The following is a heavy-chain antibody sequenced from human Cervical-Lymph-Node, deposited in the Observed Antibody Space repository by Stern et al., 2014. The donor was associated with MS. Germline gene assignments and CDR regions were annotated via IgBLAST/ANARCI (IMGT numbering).Heavy chain of an antibody. J-gene: IGHJ4*02. CDR3: ASLSSTRIEQFDY. Sequence: VQLVQSGGGVVQPGRSLRLSCAASGFTFSSYAMHWVRQAPGKGLQWMAVISYDGNYKFYADSVKGRFPISRDNSKNTLYLQVDSLRAEDTAVYYCASLSSTRIEQFDYWGQGTLVTVSP. V-gene: IGHV3-30*04. CDR2: ISYDGNYK. CDR1: GFTFSSYA. D-gene: IGHD1/OR15-1a*01.